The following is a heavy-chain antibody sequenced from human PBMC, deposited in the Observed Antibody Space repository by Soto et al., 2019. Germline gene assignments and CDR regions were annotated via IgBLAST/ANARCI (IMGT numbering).Heavy chain of an antibody. Sequence: QVQLQESGPGLVKPSQTLSLTCTVSGGSISSGGYYWSWISQHPGKGLEWIGYIYYSGSTYYNPSLKSGFTISVDTSKNQFSLKLSSVTAADTAVYYCATYDSSDYYSGSPIGWFDPWGQGTLVTVSS. D-gene: IGHD3-22*01. J-gene: IGHJ5*02. V-gene: IGHV4-31*03. CDR1: GGSISSGGYY. CDR3: ATYDSSDYYSGSPIGWFDP. CDR2: IYYSGST.